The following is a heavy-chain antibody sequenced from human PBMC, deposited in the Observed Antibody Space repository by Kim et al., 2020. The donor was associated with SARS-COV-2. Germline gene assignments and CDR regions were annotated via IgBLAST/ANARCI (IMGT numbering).Heavy chain of an antibody. CDR2: ISDSGDTT. V-gene: IGHV3-23*01. CDR3: AKEFNYDFWSGYESYGMDV. CDR1: GFTFTNYA. J-gene: IGHJ6*02. D-gene: IGHD3-3*01. Sequence: GGSLRLSCAASGFTFTNYAMSWVRQAPGKGLEWVSVISDSGDTTFHADSVKGRFTISRDNSKNTLYLQMNSLRAEDTAVYYCAKEFNYDFWSGYESYGMDVWGQGTTVTVSS.